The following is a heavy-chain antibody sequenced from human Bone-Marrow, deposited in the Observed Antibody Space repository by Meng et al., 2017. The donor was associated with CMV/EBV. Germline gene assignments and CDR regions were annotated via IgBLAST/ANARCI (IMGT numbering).Heavy chain of an antibody. V-gene: IGHV3-48*04. Sequence: GESLKISCAASEFSFNTYSMTWVRQAPGKGLEWVSYISSSGSTIYYADSVKGRFTISRDNAKNSLYLQMNSLRAEDTAVYYCARDYGNYDSSGYYPHWGQGTLVTVSS. J-gene: IGHJ4*02. CDR3: ARDYGNYDSSGYYPH. CDR1: EFSFNTYS. CDR2: ISSSGSTI. D-gene: IGHD3-22*01.